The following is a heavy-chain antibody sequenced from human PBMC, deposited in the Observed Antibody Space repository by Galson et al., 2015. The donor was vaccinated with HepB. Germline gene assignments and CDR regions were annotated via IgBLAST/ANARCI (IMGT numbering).Heavy chain of an antibody. CDR1: GYTFTGYY. CDR3: ARSPMEYSSGWYYYYGMDV. V-gene: IGHV1-2*04. Sequence: SVKVSCKASGYTFTGYYMHWVRQAPGQGLEWMGWINPNSGGTNYAQKFQGWVTMTRDTSISTAYMELSRLRSDDTAVYYCARSPMEYSSGWYYYYGMDVWGQGTTVTVSS. J-gene: IGHJ6*02. D-gene: IGHD6-19*01. CDR2: INPNSGGT.